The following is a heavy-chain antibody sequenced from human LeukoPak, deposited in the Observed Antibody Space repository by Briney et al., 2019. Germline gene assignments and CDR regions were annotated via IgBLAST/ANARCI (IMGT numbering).Heavy chain of an antibody. J-gene: IGHJ3*02. CDR1: GFTFSSYE. CDR3: ARLSDHDAFDI. V-gene: IGHV3-48*03. Sequence: GGSLRLSCAASGFTFSSYEMNWVRQAPGKGLEWVSYISSSGSTIYYADSVKGRFTISRDNAKNSLYLQMNSLRAEDTAVYFCARLSDHDAFDIWGQGTMVTVSS. CDR2: ISSSGSTI.